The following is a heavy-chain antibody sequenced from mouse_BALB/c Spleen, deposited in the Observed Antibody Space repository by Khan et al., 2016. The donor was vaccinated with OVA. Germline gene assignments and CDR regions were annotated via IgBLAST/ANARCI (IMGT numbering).Heavy chain of an antibody. D-gene: IGHD4-1*01. CDR3: ASHLTGSFAY. J-gene: IGHJ3*01. CDR2: ISSGGDYT. CDR1: GFTFSSYS. Sequence: EVMLVESGGDLVKPGGSLKLSCAASGFTFSSYSMSWVRQTPDKRLEWVATISSGGDYTYYPDSVKGRFTISRDHAKNTLYLQMNSLRSEDTAMYYCASHLTGSFAYWGQGTLVTVSA. V-gene: IGHV5-6*02.